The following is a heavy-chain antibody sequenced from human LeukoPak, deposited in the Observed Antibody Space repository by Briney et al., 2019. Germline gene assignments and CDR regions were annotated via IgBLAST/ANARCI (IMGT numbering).Heavy chain of an antibody. CDR3: ARGGAYDSSGYYYGFDY. J-gene: IGHJ4*02. CDR2: IYYSGST. Sequence: PSETLSLTCTVSGGSISSSSYYWSWIRQPPGKGLEWIGYIYYSGSTYYNPSLKSRVTISVDTSKNQFSLKLSSVTAADTAVYYCARGGAYDSSGYYYGFDYWGQGTLVTVSS. D-gene: IGHD3-22*01. V-gene: IGHV4-30-4*08. CDR1: GGSISSSSYY.